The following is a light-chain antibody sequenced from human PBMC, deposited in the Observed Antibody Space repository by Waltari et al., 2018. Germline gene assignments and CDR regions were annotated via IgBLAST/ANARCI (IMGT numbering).Light chain of an antibody. J-gene: IGKJ1*01. Sequence: EIVLTQSPGTLSSSPGERVTLSCRASQSVTRTLAWYQQKPGQAPRILIYDASTRATGIPDRFSGSGSGTDFSLTISRLEPEDFAVYYCQKYGTLPATFG. V-gene: IGKV3-20*01. CDR2: DAS. CDR3: QKYGTLPAT. CDR1: QSVTRT.